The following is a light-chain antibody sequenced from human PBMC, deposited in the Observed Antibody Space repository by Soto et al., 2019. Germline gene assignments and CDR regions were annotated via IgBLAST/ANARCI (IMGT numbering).Light chain of an antibody. Sequence: DIQMTQSPSTLSASVGDRVTITCRASQSISSWFAWYQQKPGKAPKVLIYKASSLERGVPSRFSGSGSGTEFTLTISSLQPDDFATYYCQQYNSYPLTFGGGTKVEIK. J-gene: IGKJ4*01. CDR2: KAS. V-gene: IGKV1-5*03. CDR1: QSISSW. CDR3: QQYNSYPLT.